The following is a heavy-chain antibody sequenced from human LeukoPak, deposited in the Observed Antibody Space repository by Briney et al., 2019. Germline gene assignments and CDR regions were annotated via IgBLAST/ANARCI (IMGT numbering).Heavy chain of an antibody. CDR2: ISYDGSNK. D-gene: IGHD3-3*01. Sequence: SGGSLRLSCAASGFSFSTYWMSWVRQAPGKGLEWVAVISYDGSNKYYADSVKGRFTISRDNSKNTLYLQMNSLRAEDTAVYYCARDTPHYDFWSGYPDAFDIWGQGTMVTVSS. CDR3: ARDTPHYDFWSGYPDAFDI. V-gene: IGHV3-30-3*01. CDR1: GFSFSTYW. J-gene: IGHJ3*02.